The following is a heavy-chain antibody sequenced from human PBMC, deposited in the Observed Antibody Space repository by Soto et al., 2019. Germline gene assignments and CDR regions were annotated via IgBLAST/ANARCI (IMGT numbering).Heavy chain of an antibody. CDR2: IYYRGST. Sequence: QVQLQESGPGLVKPSDTLSLTCAVSGYSISSSNWWGWIRQPPGKGLEWIGYIYYRGSTYYNPSPKSRVTMSVDTSKNQFSLKLTSVTAVDTAVYYCARISTSSRDSGMDVWGQGTTVTVSS. CDR1: GYSISSSNW. D-gene: IGHD2-15*01. CDR3: ARISTSSRDSGMDV. V-gene: IGHV4-28*01. J-gene: IGHJ6*02.